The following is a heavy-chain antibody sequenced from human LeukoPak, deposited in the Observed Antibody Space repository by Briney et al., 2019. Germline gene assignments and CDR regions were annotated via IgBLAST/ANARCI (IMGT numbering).Heavy chain of an antibody. CDR2: IYHSGST. CDR1: GGSISSSNW. D-gene: IGHD2-21*02. J-gene: IGHJ3*02. Sequence: PSETLSLTCAVSGGSISSSNWWSWVRQPPGKGLEWIGEIYHSGSTNYNPSLKSRITISVDTSKNQFSLKLSSVTAADTAVYYCARGGIVVVTARDAFDIWGQGTMVTVSS. CDR3: ARGGIVVVTARDAFDI. V-gene: IGHV4-4*02.